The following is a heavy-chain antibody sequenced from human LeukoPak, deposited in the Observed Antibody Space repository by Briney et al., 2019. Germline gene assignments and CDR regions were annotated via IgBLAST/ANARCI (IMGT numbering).Heavy chain of an antibody. V-gene: IGHV4-30-4*01. CDR1: GGSISSGGYY. CDR2: IYYSGST. Sequence: PSETLSLTCTVSGGSISSGGYYWSWIRQPPGKGLEWIGYIYYSGSTYYNPSLKSRVTISVDTSKNQFSLKLSSVTAADTAVYYCARDSRVVAATANPPADVWGKGTTVTVSS. D-gene: IGHD2-15*01. CDR3: ARDSRVVAATANPPADV. J-gene: IGHJ6*04.